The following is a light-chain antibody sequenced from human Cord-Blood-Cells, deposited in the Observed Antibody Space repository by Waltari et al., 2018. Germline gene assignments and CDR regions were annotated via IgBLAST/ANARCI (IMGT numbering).Light chain of an antibody. Sequence: DIVMTQSTDSLAVSLGERATINCKSSQSVLYSANNKNYLAWYQQKPGQPPKLLIYWASTRESGVPDRFSGSGSGTDVTLTISSLQAEDVAVYYCQQYYSTPYTFGQGTKLEIK. V-gene: IGKV4-1*01. CDR1: QSVLYSANNKNY. J-gene: IGKJ2*01. CDR3: QQYYSTPYT. CDR2: WAS.